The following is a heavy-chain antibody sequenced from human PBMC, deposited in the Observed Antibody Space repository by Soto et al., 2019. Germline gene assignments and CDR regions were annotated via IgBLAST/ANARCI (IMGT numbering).Heavy chain of an antibody. J-gene: IGHJ6*03. Sequence: GGSLRLSCAASGFTFSSYSMNWVRQAPGKGLEWVSSISSSSSYIYYADSVKGRFTISRDNAKNSLYLQMNSLRAEDTAVYYCASGTYDSWSGYYTGYYYYMDVWGKGTTVTVSS. V-gene: IGHV3-21*01. CDR1: GFTFSSYS. CDR3: ASGTYDSWSGYYTGYYYYMDV. D-gene: IGHD3-3*01. CDR2: ISSSSSYI.